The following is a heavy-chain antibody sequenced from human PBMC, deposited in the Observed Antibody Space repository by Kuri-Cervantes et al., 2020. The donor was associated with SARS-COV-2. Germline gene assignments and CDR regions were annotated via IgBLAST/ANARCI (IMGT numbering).Heavy chain of an antibody. CDR1: GGSISSYY. J-gene: IGHJ3*02. D-gene: IGHD4-17*01. V-gene: IGHV4-59*01. Sequence: SETLSLTCTVSGGSISSYYWSWIRQPPGKGLEWIGYIYYSGSTNYNPSLKSRVTISVDTSKNQFSLKLSSVTAADTAVYYCARLLTAGDVYGDYLDVSFDIWGQGTMVTVSS. CDR3: ARLLTAGDVYGDYLDVSFDI. CDR2: IYYSGST.